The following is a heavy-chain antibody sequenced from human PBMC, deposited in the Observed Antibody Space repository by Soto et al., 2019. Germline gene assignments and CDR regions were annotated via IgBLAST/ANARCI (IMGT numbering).Heavy chain of an antibody. CDR1: GYTFTSYD. CDR3: ARVRTAAGTWFWDAFDI. Sequence: ASVKVSCKASGYTFTSYDINWVRQATGQGLEWMGWMNPNSGNTGYAQKFQGRVTMTRNTSISTAHMELSSLRSEDTAVYYCARVRTAAGTWFWDAFDIWGQGTMVTGSS. D-gene: IGHD6-13*01. J-gene: IGHJ3*02. V-gene: IGHV1-8*01. CDR2: MNPNSGNT.